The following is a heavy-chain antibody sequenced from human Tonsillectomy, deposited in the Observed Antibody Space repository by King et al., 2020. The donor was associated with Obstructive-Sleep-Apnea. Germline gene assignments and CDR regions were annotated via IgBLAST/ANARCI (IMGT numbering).Heavy chain of an antibody. Sequence: VQLVESGGGLVQPGRSLRLSCAASGFTFDDFAMHWVRQAPVKGLEWVSGINWNSGCIGYADSVIGRFTISRDNAKNSLYLQMNNLRAEDTALYYCAKATSALYYDTSGWIDYWGQGTLVTVSS. J-gene: IGHJ4*02. D-gene: IGHD3-22*01. CDR1: GFTFDDFA. CDR2: INWNSGCI. CDR3: AKATSALYYDTSGWIDY. V-gene: IGHV3-9*01.